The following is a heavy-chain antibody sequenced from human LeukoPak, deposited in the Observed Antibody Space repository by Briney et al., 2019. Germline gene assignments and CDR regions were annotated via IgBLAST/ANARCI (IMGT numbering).Heavy chain of an antibody. V-gene: IGHV3-30*04. D-gene: IGHD3-10*01. CDR3: ARAPYYYAFDI. CDR2: ISYDGSNK. CDR1: GFTFSSYA. J-gene: IGHJ3*02. Sequence: GGSLRLSCAASGFTFSSYAMHWVRQAPGKGLEWVAVISYDGSNKYYADSVKGRFTISRGNSKNTLYLQMNSLRAEDTAVYYCARAPYYYAFDIWGQGTMVTVSS.